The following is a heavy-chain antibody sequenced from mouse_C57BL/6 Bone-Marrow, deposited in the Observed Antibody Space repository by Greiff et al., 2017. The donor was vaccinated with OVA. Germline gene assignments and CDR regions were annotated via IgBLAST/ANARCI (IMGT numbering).Heavy chain of an antibody. CDR2: IDPSDSYT. V-gene: IGHV1-59*01. Sequence: QVQLQQSGAELVRPGTSVKLSCKASGYTFTSYWMHWVKQRPGQGLEWIGVIDPSDSYTNYNQKFKGKATLTVDTSSSTAYMQLSSLTSEDSAVYYCARSPLYDGYLGWFAYWGQGTLVTVSA. D-gene: IGHD2-3*01. CDR1: GYTFTSYW. CDR3: ARSPLYDGYLGWFAY. J-gene: IGHJ3*01.